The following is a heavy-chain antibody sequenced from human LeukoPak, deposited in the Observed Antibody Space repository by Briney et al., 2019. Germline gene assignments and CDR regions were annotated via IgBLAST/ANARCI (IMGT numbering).Heavy chain of an antibody. CDR1: GFTFSSYG. CDR2: ISYDGSNK. J-gene: IGHJ4*02. V-gene: IGHV3-30*18. Sequence: GGSLRLSCAASGFTFSSYGMHWVRQAPGKGLEWVAVISYDGSNKYYADSVKGRFTISRDNSENTLYLQMNSLRAEDTAVYYCAKESGWTGGYYFDYWGQGTLVTVSS. CDR3: AKESGWTGGYYFDY. D-gene: IGHD6-19*01.